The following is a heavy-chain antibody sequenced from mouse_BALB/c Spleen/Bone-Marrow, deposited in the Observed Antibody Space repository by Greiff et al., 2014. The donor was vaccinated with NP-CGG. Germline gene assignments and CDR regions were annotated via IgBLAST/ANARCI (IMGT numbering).Heavy chain of an antibody. CDR3: ARWAFDAWFAY. CDR2: ILPGSGNT. Sequence: VQLQQSGAELMKPGASVKVSCKATGYTFSSYWIEWVKQRPGHGLEWIGEILPGSGNTNYNEEFKGKATFTADTSSNTAYMQLSSLTSEDSAVYYCARWAFDAWFAYWGQGTLVTVSA. D-gene: IGHD3-1*01. J-gene: IGHJ3*01. CDR1: GYTFSSYW. V-gene: IGHV1-9*01.